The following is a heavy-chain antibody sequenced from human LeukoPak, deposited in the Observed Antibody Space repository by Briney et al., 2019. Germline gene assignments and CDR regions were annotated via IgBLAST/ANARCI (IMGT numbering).Heavy chain of an antibody. D-gene: IGHD2-2*01. CDR3: ASTPTYCSSTSCHPLDY. J-gene: IGHJ4*02. CDR1: GYTFTSHD. V-gene: IGHV1-8*01. Sequence: ASVKVSCKACGYTFTSHDINWVRQASGQGLEWMGWRNPNSGNTGYAQKFQGRVTMTRNTSISTAYMELSSLRSEDTAVYYCASTPTYCSSTSCHPLDYWGQGTLVTVSS. CDR2: RNPNSGNT.